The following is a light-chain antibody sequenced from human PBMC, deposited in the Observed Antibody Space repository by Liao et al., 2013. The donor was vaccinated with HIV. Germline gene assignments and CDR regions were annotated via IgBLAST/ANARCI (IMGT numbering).Light chain of an antibody. Sequence: SFVLTQPPSVSVAPGETASITCGGNGVGTRRVHWYQQKPGQAPVLVIYYDSGRPSGIPERFSGSNSGNTATLTISRIEAGDEADYYCQVWDSSSDHYVFGTATKVTVL. CDR1: GVGTRR. CDR2: YDS. V-gene: IGLV3-21*04. J-gene: IGLJ1*01. CDR3: QVWDSSSDHYV.